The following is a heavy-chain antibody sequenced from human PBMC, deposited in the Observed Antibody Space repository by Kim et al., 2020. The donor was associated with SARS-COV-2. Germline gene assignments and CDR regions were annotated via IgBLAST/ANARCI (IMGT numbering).Heavy chain of an antibody. D-gene: IGHD6-13*01. CDR3: AKDPPAGYSSSYSRAEYFQH. CDR1: GFTFNSYA. V-gene: IGHV3-23*01. J-gene: IGHJ1*01. Sequence: GGSLRLSCAASGFTFNSYAMNWVRQAPGKGLEWVSGISGNCISTYYADSVKGRFTISRDNSKNTLYLQLNSLRAEDTAIYYCAKDPPAGYSSSYSRAEYFQHWGQGTLVTVSS. CDR2: ISGNCIST.